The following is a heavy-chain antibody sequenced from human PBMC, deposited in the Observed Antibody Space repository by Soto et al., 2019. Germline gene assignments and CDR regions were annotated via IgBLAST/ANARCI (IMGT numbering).Heavy chain of an antibody. CDR2: IYHSGST. CDR3: VRLIGNSWLDY. V-gene: IGHV4-30-2*01. CDR1: WGSISSLGSS. Sequence: SQTLSLTCAVSWGSISSLGSSWSCIRQPPGKGLEWIGYIYHSGSTYYNPSLKSRVTISVDMSENQVSLQLNSVTPEDSAVYYCVRLIGNSWLDYWGQGTLVTVSS. D-gene: IGHD2-8*01. J-gene: IGHJ5*01.